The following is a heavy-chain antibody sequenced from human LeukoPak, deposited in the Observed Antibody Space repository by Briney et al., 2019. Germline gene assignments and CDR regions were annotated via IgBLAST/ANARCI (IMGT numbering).Heavy chain of an antibody. CDR2: ISSSSSYI. CDR1: GFTFSSYN. Sequence: GSLRLSCAASGFTFSSYNMNWVRQAPGKGLEWVSSISSSSSYIYYADSVKGRFTISRDNAKNSLYLQMNSLRAEDTAVYYCAVDYDILTGYYTDPVPFDYWGQGTLVTVSS. CDR3: AVDYDILTGYYTDPVPFDY. D-gene: IGHD3-9*01. J-gene: IGHJ4*02. V-gene: IGHV3-21*01.